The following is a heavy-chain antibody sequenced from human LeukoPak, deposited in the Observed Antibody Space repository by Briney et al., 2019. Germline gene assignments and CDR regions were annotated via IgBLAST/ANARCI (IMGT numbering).Heavy chain of an antibody. V-gene: IGHV3-7*03. CDR2: INPDGNKK. J-gene: IGHJ4*02. Sequence: GGSLRLSCAVSGLTFSSSWMDWVRQAPGKGLEWVASINPDGNKKYSADSVKGRFTISRDNSKNTLYLQMNSLRADDTAVYYCARDRGIYCSSTSCYAGYFDYWGQGTLVTVSS. D-gene: IGHD2-2*01. CDR3: ARDRGIYCSSTSCYAGYFDY. CDR1: GLTFSSSW.